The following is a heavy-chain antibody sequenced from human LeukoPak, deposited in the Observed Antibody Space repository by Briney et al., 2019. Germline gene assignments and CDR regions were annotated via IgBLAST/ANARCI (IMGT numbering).Heavy chain of an antibody. CDR2: ISGSGGST. J-gene: IGHJ4*02. CDR1: GFIFSSYA. Sequence: GGSLRLSCAASGFIFSSYAMSWVRQAPGKGLEWVSAISGSGGSTYYADSVKGRFTISRDNSKNTLYLQMNSLRAEDTAVYYCAKVVGATISLSGAGAFDYWGQGALATVCS. V-gene: IGHV3-23*01. D-gene: IGHD1-26*01. CDR3: AKVVGATISLSGAGAFDY.